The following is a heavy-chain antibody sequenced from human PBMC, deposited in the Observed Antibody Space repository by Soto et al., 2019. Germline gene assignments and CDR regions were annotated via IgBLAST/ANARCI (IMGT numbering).Heavy chain of an antibody. J-gene: IGHJ5*02. CDR2: ISASGGST. CDR1: GFTFSSSA. CDR3: AKMDNYDLWSVSSHSWFDP. Sequence: EVQLLESGGTLVQPGGSLRLSCAASGFTFSSSAMTWVRQAPGKGLEWVSSISASGGSTFYVDSVKGRFTISRDQSKNTLYLQMSSLRAEDTAVYYCAKMDNYDLWSVSSHSWFDPWGQGTLVTVSS. V-gene: IGHV3-23*01. D-gene: IGHD3-3*01.